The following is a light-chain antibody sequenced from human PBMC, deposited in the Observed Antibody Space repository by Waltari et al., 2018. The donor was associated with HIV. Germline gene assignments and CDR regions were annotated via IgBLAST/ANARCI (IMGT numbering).Light chain of an antibody. CDR3: QSANSRGTSLV. Sequence: SFELTQPPSVSVSPGHTARITCSGDDLPKTYAYWYQQKTGQAPVLIIYTDTERPSGIPERFSCSSSRTTVTLTISGVQAEDEADYYCQSANSRGTSLVFGGGTKLTVL. V-gene: IGLV3-25*03. J-gene: IGLJ3*02. CDR1: DLPKTY. CDR2: TDT.